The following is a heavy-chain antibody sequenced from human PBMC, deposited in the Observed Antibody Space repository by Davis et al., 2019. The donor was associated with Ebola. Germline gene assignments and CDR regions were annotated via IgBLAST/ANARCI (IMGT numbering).Heavy chain of an antibody. CDR1: GSSLSNARMG. CDR3: ARPRGIVGADYYYGMDV. J-gene: IGHJ6*02. V-gene: IGHV2-26*01. Sequence: SGPTLVKPTETLTLTCTVSGSSLSNARMGVSWIRQPPGKALEWLAHIFSNDEKSYSTSLKSRLTISKDTSKSQVVLTMTNMDPVDTATYYCARPRGIVGADYYYGMDVWGQGTTVTVSS. CDR2: IFSNDEK. D-gene: IGHD1-26*01.